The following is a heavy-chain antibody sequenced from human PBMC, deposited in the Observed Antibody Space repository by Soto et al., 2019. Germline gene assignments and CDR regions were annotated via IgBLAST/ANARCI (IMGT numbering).Heavy chain of an antibody. CDR2: ISYDGSNK. Sequence: GGSLRLSCAASGFTFSSYGMHWVRQAPGKGLEWVAVISYDGSNKYYADSVKGRFTISRDNSKNTLYLQMNSLRAEDTAVYYCAKELVVVVAATPNYYYYMDVWGKGTTVTVSS. CDR1: GFTFSSYG. D-gene: IGHD2-15*01. V-gene: IGHV3-30*18. J-gene: IGHJ6*03. CDR3: AKELVVVVAATPNYYYYMDV.